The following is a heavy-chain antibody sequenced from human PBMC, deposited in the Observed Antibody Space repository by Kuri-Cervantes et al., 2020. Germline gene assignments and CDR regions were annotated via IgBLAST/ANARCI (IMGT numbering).Heavy chain of an antibody. Sequence: SVKVSCKASGYTFTSYGISWVRQAPGQGLEWMGGIIPIFGTANYAQKFQGRVTITADKSTSTAYMELSSLRSDDTAVYYCARDDYDSSRSLDYWGQGTLVTVSS. CDR1: GYTFTSYG. CDR2: IIPIFGTA. D-gene: IGHD3-22*01. CDR3: ARDDYDSSRSLDY. J-gene: IGHJ4*02. V-gene: IGHV1-69*06.